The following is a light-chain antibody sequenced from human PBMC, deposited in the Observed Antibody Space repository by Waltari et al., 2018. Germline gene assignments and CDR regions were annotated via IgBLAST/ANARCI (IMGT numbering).Light chain of an antibody. Sequence: EIVMTQSPATLSVSPGERATLSCRASQSISSNLVWYQHKPGQAPRVLIYGASTRATGIPARFSGSGSGTEFTLTITSLQSEDLAVYYCLQYKNWPPLYTFGQGTKLEI. J-gene: IGKJ2*01. CDR1: QSISSN. CDR3: LQYKNWPPLYT. V-gene: IGKV3-15*01. CDR2: GAS.